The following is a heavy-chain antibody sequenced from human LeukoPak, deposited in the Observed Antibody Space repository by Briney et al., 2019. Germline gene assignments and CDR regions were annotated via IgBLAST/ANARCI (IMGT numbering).Heavy chain of an antibody. CDR2: IYYSGST. CDR1: GFTFSSYS. Sequence: GSLRLSCAASGFTFSSYSMNWVRQAPGKGLEWIGYIYYSGSTNYNPSLKSRVTISVDTSKNQFSLKLSSVTAADTAVYYCARRAVAADLDAFDIWGQGTMVTVSS. D-gene: IGHD6-19*01. CDR3: ARRAVAADLDAFDI. J-gene: IGHJ3*02. V-gene: IGHV4-59*08.